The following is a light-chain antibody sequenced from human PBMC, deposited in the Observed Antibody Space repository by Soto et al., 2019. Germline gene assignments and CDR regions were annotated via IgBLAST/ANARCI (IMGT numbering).Light chain of an antibody. V-gene: IGKV3-11*01. CDR1: QSVSSY. CDR3: QQRTNWLYT. Sequence: EIVLTQSPATLSLSPGERATLSCRASQSVSSYLAWYQQKPGQAPRLLIYDASNRATGIPARFSGSGSVTDFTLTISSLEPEYFAVYYCQQRTNWLYTFGQGTKLEI. CDR2: DAS. J-gene: IGKJ2*01.